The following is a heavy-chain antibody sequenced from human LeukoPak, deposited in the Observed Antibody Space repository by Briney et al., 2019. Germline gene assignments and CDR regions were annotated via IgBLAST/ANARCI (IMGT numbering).Heavy chain of an antibody. CDR3: ARTRLGVSLPSVLGGGWFDP. CDR1: GYSISSGYY. J-gene: IGHJ5*02. CDR2: IYHSGST. Sequence: SETLSLTCTVSGYSISSGYYWGWIRPPPGKGLEWIGSIYHSGSTYYNPSLKSRVTISVDTSKNQFSLKVTSVTASDTAVYFCARTRLGVSLPSVLGGGWFDPWGQGTLVTASS. D-gene: IGHD2-8*01. V-gene: IGHV4-38-2*02.